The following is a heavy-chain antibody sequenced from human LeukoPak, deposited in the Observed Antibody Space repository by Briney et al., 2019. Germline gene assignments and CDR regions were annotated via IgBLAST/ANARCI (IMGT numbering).Heavy chain of an antibody. Sequence: SSETLSLTCTVSGGSIRSYFWSWIRQPPGKGLEWIGYIYYSGSTNYNPSLKSRVTISVDTSKNQFSLKPSSVTAADTAVYYCARVQTPSGSGSYSFDYWGQGTLVTVSS. CDR3: ARVQTPSGSGSYSFDY. CDR1: GGSIRSYF. D-gene: IGHD3-10*01. J-gene: IGHJ4*02. V-gene: IGHV4-59*01. CDR2: IYYSGST.